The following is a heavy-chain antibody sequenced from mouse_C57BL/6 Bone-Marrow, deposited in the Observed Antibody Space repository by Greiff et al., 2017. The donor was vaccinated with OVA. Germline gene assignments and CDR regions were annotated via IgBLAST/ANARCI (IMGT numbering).Heavy chain of an antibody. CDR1: GFTFSSYA. D-gene: IGHD1-1*01. J-gene: IGHJ4*01. CDR2: ISDGGSYT. Sequence: EVMLVESGGGLVKPGGSLKLSCAASGFTFSSYAMSWVRQTPEKRLEWVATISDGGSYTYYPDNVKGRFTISRDNAKNNLYLQRSHLKSEDTAMYYCARDPRSTTVVATRAMDYWGQGTSVTVSS. V-gene: IGHV5-4*01. CDR3: ARDPRSTTVVATRAMDY.